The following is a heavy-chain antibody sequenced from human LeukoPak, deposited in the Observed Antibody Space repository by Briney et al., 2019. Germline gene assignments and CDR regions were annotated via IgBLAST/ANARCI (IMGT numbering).Heavy chain of an antibody. D-gene: IGHD6-19*01. CDR2: ISHSGST. V-gene: IGHV4-34*01. CDR1: GGSFSGYY. J-gene: IGHJ4*02. CDR3: ATSGWYLLPGIY. Sequence: SETLSLTCAVYGGSFSGYYWSWIRQPPGKGLEWIGEISHSGSTNYNPSLKSRVTISVDTSKNQFSLKLSSVTAADTAVFYCATSGWYLLPGIYWGQGTLVTVSS.